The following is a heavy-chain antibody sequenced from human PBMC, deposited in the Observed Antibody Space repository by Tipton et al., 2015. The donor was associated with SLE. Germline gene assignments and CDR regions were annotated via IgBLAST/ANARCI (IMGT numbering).Heavy chain of an antibody. CDR1: GGSISSGGYS. Sequence: TLSLTCAVSGGSISSGGYSWGWIRQAPGKGLEWTGTIHHSGITYYNPSLKSRVTISVDTSKNQFSLKLRSVTAADTAGYYCAGEYSGYDYRTFDHWGQGTLVTVSS. V-gene: IGHV4-30-4*07. CDR2: IHHSGIT. D-gene: IGHD5-12*01. J-gene: IGHJ4*02. CDR3: AGEYSGYDYRTFDH.